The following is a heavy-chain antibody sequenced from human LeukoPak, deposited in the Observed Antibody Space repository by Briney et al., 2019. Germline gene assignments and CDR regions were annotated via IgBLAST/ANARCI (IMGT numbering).Heavy chain of an antibody. J-gene: IGHJ4*02. CDR1: GYTFTSYD. CDR2: MNPNSGNT. CDR3: ARGSLVYYDSSGPYYFDY. Sequence: ASVKVSCKASGYTFTSYDINWVRQATGQGLEWMGWMNPNSGNTGYAQKFQGRVTITRNTSISTAYMELSSLRSEDTAVYYCARGSLVYYDSSGPYYFDYWGQGTLVTVSS. D-gene: IGHD3-22*01. V-gene: IGHV1-8*03.